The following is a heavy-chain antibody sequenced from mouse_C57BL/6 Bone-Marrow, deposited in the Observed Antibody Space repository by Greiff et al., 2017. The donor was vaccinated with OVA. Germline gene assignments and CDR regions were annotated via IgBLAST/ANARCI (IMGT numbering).Heavy chain of an antibody. J-gene: IGHJ2*01. Sequence: VQLQQPGAELVRPGASVKLSCTASGFNINDDYMHWVKQRPEQGLEWIGWIDPENGDTEYASKFQGKATITADPSSNTAYLQLSSLTSEDTAVYYCTRGDHDYWGQGTTLTVSS. CDR2: IDPENGDT. CDR1: GFNINDDY. CDR3: TRGDHDY. D-gene: IGHD3-3*01. V-gene: IGHV14-4*01.